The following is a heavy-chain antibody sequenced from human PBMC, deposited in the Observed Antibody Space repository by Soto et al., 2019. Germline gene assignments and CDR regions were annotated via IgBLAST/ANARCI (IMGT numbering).Heavy chain of an antibody. J-gene: IGHJ6*03. CDR3: ARDRIYDYIWGSYRPNYYYYYMDV. CDR1: GFTFNNYW. Sequence: GGSLRLSCASAGFTFNNYWMHWVRQAPGRGLVWVSRINGDGSSTFYVDSVKGRFTISRDNAKNSLYLQMNSLRAEDTAVYYCARDRIYDYIWGSYRPNYYYYYMDVWGKGTTVTVS. D-gene: IGHD3-16*02. CDR2: INGDGSST. V-gene: IGHV3-74*01.